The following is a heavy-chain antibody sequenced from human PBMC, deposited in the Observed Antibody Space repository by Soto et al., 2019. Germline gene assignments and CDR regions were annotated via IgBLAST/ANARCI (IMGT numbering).Heavy chain of an antibody. D-gene: IGHD7-27*01. J-gene: IGHJ4*02. CDR3: ARGWGRISDY. CDR2: INHSGST. V-gene: IGHV4-34*01. CDR1: GGSFSGYY. Sequence: QVQLQQWGAGLLKPSETLSLTCAVYGGSFSGYYWSWIRQPPGKGLECIGEINHSGSTNYNPSLKSRVTISVDTSKNQFSLKLSSVTAADTAVYYCARGWGRISDYWGQGALVAVSS.